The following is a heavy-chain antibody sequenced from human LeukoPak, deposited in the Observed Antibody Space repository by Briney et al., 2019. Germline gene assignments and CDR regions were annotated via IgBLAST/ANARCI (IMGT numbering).Heavy chain of an antibody. Sequence: GGSLRLSCAASGFTFSDYYMSWIRQAPGKGLEWVSYISSSGSTIYYADSVKGRFTISRDNAKNSLYLQMNSLRAEDTAVYYCARGRIVVVPAASDDAFDIWGQGTMVTVSS. CDR1: GFTFSDYY. CDR2: ISSSGSTI. V-gene: IGHV3-11*04. CDR3: ARGRIVVVPAASDDAFDI. D-gene: IGHD2-2*01. J-gene: IGHJ3*02.